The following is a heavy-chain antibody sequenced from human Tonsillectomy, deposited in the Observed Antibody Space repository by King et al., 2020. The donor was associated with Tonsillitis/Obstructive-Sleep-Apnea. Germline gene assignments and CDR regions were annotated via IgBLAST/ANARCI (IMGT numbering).Heavy chain of an antibody. CDR1: GGSISSSNW. D-gene: IGHD4-17*01. J-gene: IGHJ3*02. Sequence: VQLQESGPGLVKPSGTLSLTCAVSGGSISSSNWWSWVRQPPGKGLEWIVDIYHSGSTNYNPSLTSRVTISVDTSKNQFSLRLTSVTAADTAVYYCARDRGFYGDSSFDIWGQGTMVAVAS. CDR2: IYHSGST. V-gene: IGHV4-4*02. CDR3: ARDRGFYGDSSFDI.